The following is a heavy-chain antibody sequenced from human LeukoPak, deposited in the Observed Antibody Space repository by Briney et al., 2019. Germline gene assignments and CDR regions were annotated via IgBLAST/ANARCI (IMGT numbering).Heavy chain of an antibody. CDR1: GYTFTGYY. D-gene: IGHD6-13*01. V-gene: IGHV1-2*02. CDR3: ARAKRGAAAHGMDV. Sequence: GASVKVSCKASGYTFTGYYMHWVRQAPGQGLEWMGWINPNSGGTNCAQKFQGRVTMTRDTSISTACMELSGLRSDDTAVYYCARAKRGAAAHGMDVWGQGTTVTVSS. CDR2: INPNSGGT. J-gene: IGHJ6*02.